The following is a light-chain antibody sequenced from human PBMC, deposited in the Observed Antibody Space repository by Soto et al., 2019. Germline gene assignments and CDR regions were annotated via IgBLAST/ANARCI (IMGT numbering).Light chain of an antibody. CDR1: ESVSSSF. CDR3: QQYDTSPET. V-gene: IGKV3-20*01. J-gene: IGKJ1*01. CDR2: GAS. Sequence: EIVLTQSPGTLSLTPGERATLSCRASESVSSSFLVWYKQTPGQAPRLLMSGASTRATGTPDRFSGGGSGTDFTLTISSLEPEDFAVYFCQQYDTSPETFGQGTKV.